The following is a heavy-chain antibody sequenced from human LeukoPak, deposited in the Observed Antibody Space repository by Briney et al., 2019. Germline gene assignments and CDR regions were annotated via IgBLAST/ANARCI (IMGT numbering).Heavy chain of an antibody. CDR3: ASQVPAAMGHWYFDL. D-gene: IGHD2-2*01. V-gene: IGHV4-39*07. J-gene: IGHJ2*01. CDR1: SDSIISSRSSSYY. Sequence: PSETLSLTCTVSSDSIISSRSSSYYWGWIRQPPGKGLEWIACIYYSGNTYYNPSLKSRVTISVDTSKNQFSLKLSSVTAADTAVYYCASQVPAAMGHWYFDLWGRGTLVTVSS. CDR2: IYYSGNT.